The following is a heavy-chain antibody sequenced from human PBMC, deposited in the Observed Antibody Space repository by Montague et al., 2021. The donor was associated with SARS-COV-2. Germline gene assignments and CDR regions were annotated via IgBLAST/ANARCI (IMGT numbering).Heavy chain of an antibody. CDR2: ISGSSSYI. CDR3: ARGDYYDY. J-gene: IGHJ4*02. V-gene: IGHV3-21*01. CDR1: GFTFSSYS. Sequence: SLRLSCAASGFTFSSYSVNWVRQAPGKGLEWVSSISGSSSYIYYADSVKGRFTISRDNAKNSLYLQMNSLRAEDTAVYHCARGDYYDYWGQGTLVTVSS.